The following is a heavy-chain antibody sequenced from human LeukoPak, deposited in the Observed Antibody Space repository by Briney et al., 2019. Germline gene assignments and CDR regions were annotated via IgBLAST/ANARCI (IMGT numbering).Heavy chain of an antibody. CDR2: ISWYSGSI. V-gene: IGHV3-9*01. J-gene: IGHJ4*02. CDR1: GFTFDEYA. D-gene: IGHD6-13*01. Sequence: GRSLRLSCAASGFTFDEYAMHWVRQAPGKGLEWVSGISWYSGSIGYADSVKGRFTISRDNAKNSLYLQMNSLRAEDTALYCCAKDIGVAAAGTWFDYWGQGTLVTVSS. CDR3: AKDIGVAAAGTWFDY.